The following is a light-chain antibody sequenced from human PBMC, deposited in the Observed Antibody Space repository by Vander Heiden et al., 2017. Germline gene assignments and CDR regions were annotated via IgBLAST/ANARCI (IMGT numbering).Light chain of an antibody. CDR2: AAS. CDR1: QSISSY. J-gene: IGKJ2*01. Sequence: DNQMPQSPSSLSASVGDSVTITCRASQSISSYLNWYQQKPGKAPKLLIYAASSLQSGVPSRFSGSGSGTDFTLTISSLQPEDFATYYCQQSYSTLPYTFGQGTKLEIK. V-gene: IGKV1-39*01. CDR3: QQSYSTLPYT.